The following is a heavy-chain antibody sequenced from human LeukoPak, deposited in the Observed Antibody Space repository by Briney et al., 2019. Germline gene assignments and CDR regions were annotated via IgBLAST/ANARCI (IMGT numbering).Heavy chain of an antibody. CDR2: ISYDGSNK. Sequence: GGSLRLSCAASGFTFSSYGMHWVRQAPGKGLEWVAVISYDGSNKYYADSVKGRFTISRDNSKNTLYLQMNSLRAEDTAVYYCAKEKPAITMVRGVIITRRHFDYWGQGTLVTVSS. J-gene: IGHJ4*02. D-gene: IGHD3-10*01. V-gene: IGHV3-30*18. CDR3: AKEKPAITMVRGVIITRRHFDY. CDR1: GFTFSSYG.